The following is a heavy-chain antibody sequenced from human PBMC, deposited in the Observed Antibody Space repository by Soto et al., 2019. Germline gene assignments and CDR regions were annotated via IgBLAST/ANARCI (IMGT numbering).Heavy chain of an antibody. CDR2: ISGSGGIT. J-gene: IGHJ4*02. D-gene: IGHD6-19*01. CDR3: AKALKAYSSGWYVY. CDR1: GFPFSSYA. Sequence: GGSLSLSCAASGFPFSSYAMSWVRQAPGKGLEWASAISGSGGITYYADSVKGRFTISRDNSKNTLYLQMNSLRAEDTAVYHCAKALKAYSSGWYVYWGQGTLVTVSS. V-gene: IGHV3-23*01.